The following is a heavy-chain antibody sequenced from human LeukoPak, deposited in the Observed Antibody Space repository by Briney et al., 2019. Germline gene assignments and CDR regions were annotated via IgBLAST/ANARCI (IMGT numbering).Heavy chain of an antibody. CDR3: ARGPLGYSSG. CDR2: ISYDGSNK. CDR1: GFTFSSYA. J-gene: IGHJ4*02. Sequence: GGSLRLSCAASGFTFSSYAMHWVRQAPGKGLEWVAVISYDGSNKYYADSVKGRFTISRDNSKNTLYPQMNSLRAEDTAVYYCARGPLGYSSGWGQGTLVTVSS. V-gene: IGHV3-30-3*01. D-gene: IGHD6-19*01.